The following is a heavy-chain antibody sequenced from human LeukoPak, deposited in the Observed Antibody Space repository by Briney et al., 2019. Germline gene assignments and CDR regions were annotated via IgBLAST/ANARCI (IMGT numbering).Heavy chain of an antibody. D-gene: IGHD4-17*01. CDR3: ARRDYGDYFDY. V-gene: IGHV4-59*08. Sequence: PSETLSLTCTVSGGSISSYYWSWIRQPPGKGLEWIGYIYYSGGTNYNPSLKSRVTISVDTSKNQFSLKLSSVTAADTAVYYCARRDYGDYFDYWGQGTLVTVSS. CDR1: GGSISSYY. CDR2: IYYSGGT. J-gene: IGHJ4*02.